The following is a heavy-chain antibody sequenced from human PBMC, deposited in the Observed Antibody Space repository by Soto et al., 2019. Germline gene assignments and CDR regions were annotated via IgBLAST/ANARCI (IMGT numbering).Heavy chain of an antibody. J-gene: IGHJ6*02. D-gene: IGHD2-2*02. CDR2: INPYNGYT. CDR1: GFNFPSYA. Sequence: GASVKVSCKASGFNFPSYAINWVRQAPGQGLEWMGWINPYNGYTKYAQKFQGRVTLTTDTSTSTAYMELRSLRSDDTAVYYCARGGDCSSTSCYTPNYYYGMDVWGQGTTVTVSS. CDR3: ARGGDCSSTSCYTPNYYYGMDV. V-gene: IGHV1-18*01.